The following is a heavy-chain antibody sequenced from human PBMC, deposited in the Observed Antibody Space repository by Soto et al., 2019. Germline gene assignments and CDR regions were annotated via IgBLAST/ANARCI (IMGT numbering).Heavy chain of an antibody. CDR1: GYSFTSYW. D-gene: IGHD3-22*01. V-gene: IGHV5-51*01. CDR3: ARLNRAYYDSTGYYYFYY. Sequence: GESLKISCKGSGYSFTSYWIGWVRQMPGKGLEWMGIIYPGDSDTRYSPSFQGQVTISADKSISTAYLQWSSLKAPDTAMYYCARLNRAYYDSTGYYYFYYWGQRTLVTVSS. J-gene: IGHJ4*02. CDR2: IYPGDSDT.